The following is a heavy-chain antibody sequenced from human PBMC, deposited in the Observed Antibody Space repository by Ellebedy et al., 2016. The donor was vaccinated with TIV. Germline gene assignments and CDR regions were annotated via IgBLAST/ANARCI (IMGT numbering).Heavy chain of an antibody. CDR1: GVTFRGQV. D-gene: IGHD2-21*01. CDR2: ISGSGGVT. J-gene: IGHJ4*02. Sequence: GGSLRLXCAASGVTFRGQVLNWVRQAPGKGLEWVSGISGSGGVTLYADSVKGRFTISRDTSDKTLYLQMDSLRAEDTAVYFCAKGSYCGGDWWGQGTLVTVSS. V-gene: IGHV3-23*01. CDR3: AKGSYCGGDW.